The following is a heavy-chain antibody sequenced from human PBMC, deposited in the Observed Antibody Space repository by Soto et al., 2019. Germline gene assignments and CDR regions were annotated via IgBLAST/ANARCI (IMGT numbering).Heavy chain of an antibody. Sequence: QAQLQQWGAGLLKPSETLSLICAVYGGSFSGYYWTWIRQAPGKGLEWIGQINHGGTTVYNPSLKSRVTISVDTSKKQFSLKLQSVTDADTAVYYCARGRGASTGWGYYNSYGLDVWGQGTTVTVSS. D-gene: IGHD1-26*01. J-gene: IGHJ6*02. CDR3: ARGRGASTGWGYYNSYGLDV. V-gene: IGHV4-34*01. CDR2: INHGGTT. CDR1: GGSFSGYY.